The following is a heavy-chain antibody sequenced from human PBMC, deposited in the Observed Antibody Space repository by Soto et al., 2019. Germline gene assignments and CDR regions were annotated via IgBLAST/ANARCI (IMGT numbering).Heavy chain of an antibody. CDR2: ISFDGSER. V-gene: IGHV3-30*18. D-gene: IGHD5-12*01. CDR1: GLTFRDSG. CDR3: ANGKDGVRDYYGMDV. Sequence: QVQLVESGGGVVQPGTSLRLSCVVSGLTFRDSGMHWVRQAPGKGLEWVAVISFDGSERHYRDSVKGRFPISRDNSRNKLYLQMNSLRGDDSAVYYCANGKDGVRDYYGMDVWGQGSTVTVSS. J-gene: IGHJ6*02.